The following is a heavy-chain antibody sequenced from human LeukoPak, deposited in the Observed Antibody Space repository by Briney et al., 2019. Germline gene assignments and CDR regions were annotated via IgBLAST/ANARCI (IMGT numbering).Heavy chain of an antibody. CDR1: GYTFTSCD. CDR2: MNPNSGNT. J-gene: IGHJ5*02. Sequence: ASVKVSCKASGYTFTSCDINWVRQATGQGLEWMGWMNPNSGNTGYAQKFQGRVTMTRNTSISTAYMELSSLRSEDTAVYYCERGPHIYYDFWSGTFDPWGQGTLVTVSS. D-gene: IGHD3-3*01. CDR3: ERGPHIYYDFWSGTFDP. V-gene: IGHV1-8*01.